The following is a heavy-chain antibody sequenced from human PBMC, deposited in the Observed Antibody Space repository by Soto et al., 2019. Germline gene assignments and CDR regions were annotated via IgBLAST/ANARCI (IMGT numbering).Heavy chain of an antibody. CDR1: GFTLSDYY. CDR2: ISISGTTI. V-gene: IGHV3-11*01. CDR3: EMFRVDGYYNF. D-gene: IGHD3-9*01. Sequence: QVQLVESGGGLVKPGGSLRLSCASSGFTLSDYYRTWIRQAPGKGLEWVSDISISGTTIHYADSVRGRFTISRDNAKNSLWLQMNSLIAEDTAVYYCEMFRVDGYYNFWCQGTLVTVAS. J-gene: IGHJ4*02.